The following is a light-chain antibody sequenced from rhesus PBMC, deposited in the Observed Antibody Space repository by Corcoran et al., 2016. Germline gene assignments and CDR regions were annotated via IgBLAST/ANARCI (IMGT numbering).Light chain of an antibody. CDR3: QHYYSPPFT. V-gene: IGKV1-25*01. CDR2: GAS. CDR1: QDISPD. J-gene: IGKJ3*01. Sequence: DIQMTQSPSSLSASVGDRVTITCRASQDISPDLAWYQQKPGKTPKFLIYGASTLETGIPSRFSGSGSGTDFTLTISSLQSEDFATYYCQHYYSPPFTFGPGTNLDIK.